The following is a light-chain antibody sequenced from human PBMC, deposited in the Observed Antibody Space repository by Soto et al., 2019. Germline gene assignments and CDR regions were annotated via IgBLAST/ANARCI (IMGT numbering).Light chain of an antibody. J-gene: IGLJ1*01. CDR3: SSYSSTKTRV. CDR1: SSDVGNYNY. V-gene: IGLV2-14*01. CDR2: EVR. Sequence: QSALTQPASVSGSPGQSISISCTGTSSDVGNYNYVSWYQHHPGKAPKVMIYEVRNRPSGVSNRFSGSKSSNTASLTISGLQAEDEADYYCSSYSSTKTRVFGTGTKVTVL.